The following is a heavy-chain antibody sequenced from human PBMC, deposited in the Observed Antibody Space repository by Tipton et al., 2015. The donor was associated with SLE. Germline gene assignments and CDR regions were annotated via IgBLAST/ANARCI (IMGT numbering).Heavy chain of an antibody. V-gene: IGHV4-34*01. CDR3: ARDSVGLVDNYHYYYMDV. CDR2: INHGGST. CDR1: GGSLSGYS. D-gene: IGHD1-26*01. J-gene: IGHJ6*03. Sequence: TLSLTCAVYGGSLSGYSWSWIRQSPGKGLEWIGEINHGGSTNYNPSLKSRLTMSLDTSRNQFSLKLSSVTAADTAMYYCARDSVGLVDNYHYYYMDVWGKGTTVTISS.